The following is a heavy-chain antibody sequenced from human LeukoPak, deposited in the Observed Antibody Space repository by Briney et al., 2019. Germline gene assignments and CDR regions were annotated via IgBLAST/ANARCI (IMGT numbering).Heavy chain of an antibody. CDR3: ASRPDYYFDY. CDR1: GGSISSYY. J-gene: IGHJ4*02. CDR2: IYYSGST. Sequence: SETLSLTCTVSGGSISSYYWSWIRQPPGKGLEWIGYIYYSGSTNYNPSLKSRVTISVDTSKNQFSLKLSSVTAADTAVYYCASRPDYYFDYWGQGTLVTVSS. V-gene: IGHV4-59*01.